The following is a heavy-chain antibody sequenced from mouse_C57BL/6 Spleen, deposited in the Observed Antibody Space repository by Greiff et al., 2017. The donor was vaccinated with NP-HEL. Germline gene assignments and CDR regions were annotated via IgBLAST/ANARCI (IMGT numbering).Heavy chain of an antibody. V-gene: IGHV1-15*01. CDR3: TRSPVGFAY. J-gene: IGHJ3*01. CDR1: GYTFTDYE. D-gene: IGHD1-1*02. CDR2: IDPETGGT. Sequence: VQGVESGAELVRPGASVTLSCKASGYTFTDYEMHWVKQTPVHGLEWIGAIDPETGGTAYNQKFKGKAILTADKSSSTAYMELRSLTSEDSAVYYCTRSPVGFAYWGQGTLVTVSA.